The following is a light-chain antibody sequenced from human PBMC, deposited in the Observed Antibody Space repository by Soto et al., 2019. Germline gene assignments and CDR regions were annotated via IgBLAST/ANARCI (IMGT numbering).Light chain of an antibody. V-gene: IGKV1-39*01. J-gene: IGKJ2*01. CDR1: QNIFTY. CDR2: AAS. CDR3: QQTYTSPT. Sequence: QVTPSPSSLSASEGDRVTITCRTSQNIFTYLNWYQQKPGEAPNLLIYAASTLQSGVPSRFSGSGSGTDFTLTINSLQPEDFASYYCQQTYTSPTFGQGTKLDIK.